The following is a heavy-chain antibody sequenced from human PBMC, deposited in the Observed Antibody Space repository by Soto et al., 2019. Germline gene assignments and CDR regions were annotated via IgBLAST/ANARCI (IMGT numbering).Heavy chain of an antibody. J-gene: IGHJ4*02. Sequence: EVQLVESGGGLVQPGGSLRLSCAASGFTFSSYSMNWVRQAPGKGLEWVSYISSSSSTIYYADSVKGRFTISRDNAKNSLYLQMNILRDEDTAVYYCARDEASYDFWSGYYWALDYWGQGTLVTVSS. V-gene: IGHV3-48*02. CDR2: ISSSSSTI. CDR3: ARDEASYDFWSGYYWALDY. CDR1: GFTFSSYS. D-gene: IGHD3-3*01.